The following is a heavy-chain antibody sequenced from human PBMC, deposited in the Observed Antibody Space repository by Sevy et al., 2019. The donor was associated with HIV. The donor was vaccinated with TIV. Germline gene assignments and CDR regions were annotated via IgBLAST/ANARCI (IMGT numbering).Heavy chain of an antibody. Sequence: SETLSFTCTVSGYSISSGYLWGWIRQPPGKGLEWIGSVDHTGNTYYNPSLKSRVTTSVDTSKNQFSLRLSSVTAADTAVYYCANFGRLLIINGDAFDVWGQGTMVTVSS. J-gene: IGHJ3*01. D-gene: IGHD3-9*01. V-gene: IGHV4-38-2*02. CDR1: GYSISSGYL. CDR2: VDHTGNT. CDR3: ANFGRLLIINGDAFDV.